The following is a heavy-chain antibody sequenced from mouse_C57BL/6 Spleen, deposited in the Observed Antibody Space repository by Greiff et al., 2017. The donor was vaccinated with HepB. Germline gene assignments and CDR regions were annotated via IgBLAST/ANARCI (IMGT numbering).Heavy chain of an antibody. CDR1: GFTFTDYY. J-gene: IGHJ1*03. D-gene: IGHD1-1*01. Sequence: EVKLVESGGGLVQPGGSLSLSCAASGFTFTDYYMSWVRQPPGKALEWLGFIRNKANGYTTEYSASVKGRFTISRANSQSILYLQMNALRADDSATYYCARSLYYGSSYWYFDVWGTGTTVTVSS. CDR3: ARSLYYGSSYWYFDV. V-gene: IGHV7-3*01. CDR2: IRNKANGYTT.